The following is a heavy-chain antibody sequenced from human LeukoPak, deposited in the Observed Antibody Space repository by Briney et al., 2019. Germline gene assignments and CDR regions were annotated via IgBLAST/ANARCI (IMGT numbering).Heavy chain of an antibody. CDR1: GYTFTSYD. J-gene: IGHJ4*02. V-gene: IGHV1-8*03. Sequence: ASVKVSCKASGYTFTSYDINWVRQATGQGLEWMGWMNPNSGNTGYAQKFQGRVTITRNTSISTAYMELSSLRSEDTAVYYCAREDSGYDGIDYWGQGTLVPVSS. CDR3: AREDSGYDGIDY. D-gene: IGHD5-12*01. CDR2: MNPNSGNT.